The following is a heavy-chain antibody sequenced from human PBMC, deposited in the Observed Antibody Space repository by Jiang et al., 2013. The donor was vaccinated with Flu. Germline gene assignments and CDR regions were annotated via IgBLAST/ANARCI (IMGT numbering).Heavy chain of an antibody. CDR2: IIPIFGTA. D-gene: IGHD3-22*01. J-gene: IGHJ3*02. Sequence: SGAEVKKPGSSVKVSCKASGGTFSSYAISWVRQAPGQGLEWMGGIIPIFGTANYAQKFQGRVTITADESTSTAYMELSSLRSEDTAVYYCARDPDYYYDSSGYYLNAFDIWGQGTMVTVSS. V-gene: IGHV1-69*01. CDR1: GGTFSSYA. CDR3: ARDPDYYYDSSGYYLNAFDI.